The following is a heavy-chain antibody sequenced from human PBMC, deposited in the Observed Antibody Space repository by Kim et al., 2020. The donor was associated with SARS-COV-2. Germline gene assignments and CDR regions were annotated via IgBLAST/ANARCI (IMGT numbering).Heavy chain of an antibody. CDR3: AKPGYSYGSPILNWFDP. CDR1: GFTFSSYA. CDR2: ISGSGGST. D-gene: IGHD5-18*01. V-gene: IGHV3-23*01. J-gene: IGHJ5*02. Sequence: GGSLRLSCAASGFTFSSYAMSWVRQAPGKGLEWVSAISGSGGSTYYADSVKGRFTISRDNSKNTLYLQMNSLRAEDTAVYYCAKPGYSYGSPILNWFDPWGQGTLVTVSS.